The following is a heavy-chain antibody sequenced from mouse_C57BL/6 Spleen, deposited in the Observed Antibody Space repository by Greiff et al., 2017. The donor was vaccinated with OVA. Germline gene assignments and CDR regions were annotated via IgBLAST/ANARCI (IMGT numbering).Heavy chain of an antibody. V-gene: IGHV1-15*01. CDR2: IDPETGGT. Sequence: QVQLQQSGAELVRPGASVTLSCKASGYTFTDYEMHWVKQTPVHGLEWIGAIDPETGGTAYNQKFKGKAILTADKSSSTAYMELRSLTSEDSAVYYCTRWKGNWDELFDYWGQGSTLTVSS. D-gene: IGHD4-1*01. CDR1: GYTFTDYE. J-gene: IGHJ2*01. CDR3: TRWKGNWDELFDY.